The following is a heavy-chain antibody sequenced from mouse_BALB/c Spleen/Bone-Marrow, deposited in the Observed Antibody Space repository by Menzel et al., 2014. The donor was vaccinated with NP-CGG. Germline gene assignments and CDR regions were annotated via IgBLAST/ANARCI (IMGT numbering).Heavy chain of an antibody. J-gene: IGHJ4*01. CDR2: IWSGGST. CDR1: GFSLTRYG. V-gene: IGHV2-2*02. Sequence: QAQLKDSGPGLVQPSQSLSITCTVSGFSLTRYGVHWVRQSPGKGLEWLGVIWSGGSTDCNAAFISRLSNSKDNSKSQVFFKMNSLQANDTAIYYCARNSHYYGYYYAMDYWGQGTSVTVSS. CDR3: ARNSHYYGYYYAMDY. D-gene: IGHD1-2*01.